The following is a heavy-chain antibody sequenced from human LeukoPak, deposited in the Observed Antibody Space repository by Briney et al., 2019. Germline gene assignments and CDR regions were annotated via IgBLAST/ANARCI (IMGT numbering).Heavy chain of an antibody. CDR3: GAGNPDY. D-gene: IGHD1-1*01. Sequence: PGGSLRLSCAASGFTFQDYSMHWIRQAPGKGLEWMTVLSFDGKGKFYADSVKGRFTVSRDTSKNTLFLDMNNVTVEGTAVYYCGAGNPDYWGRGTLVTVYS. CDR2: LSFDGKGK. CDR1: GFTFQDYS. J-gene: IGHJ4*02. V-gene: IGHV3-30*01.